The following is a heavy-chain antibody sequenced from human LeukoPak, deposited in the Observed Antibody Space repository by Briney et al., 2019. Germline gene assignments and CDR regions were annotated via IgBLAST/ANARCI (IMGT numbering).Heavy chain of an antibody. CDR3: VSPRGFSYGYFDY. Sequence: PSESLSLTCTVSGGSISSSSAYWGWIRQPPGKGLEWIGSIYYSKNTYYNPSLKSRVTISADTSKNQFSLTLGSVSATDTAVYYCVSPRGFSYGYFDYWGQGTLVTVSS. J-gene: IGHJ4*02. CDR1: GGSISSSSAY. CDR2: IYYSKNT. D-gene: IGHD5-18*01. V-gene: IGHV4-39*01.